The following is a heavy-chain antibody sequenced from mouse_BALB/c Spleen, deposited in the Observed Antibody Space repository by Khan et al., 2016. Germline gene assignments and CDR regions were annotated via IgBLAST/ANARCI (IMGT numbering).Heavy chain of an antibody. D-gene: IGHD2-3*01. Sequence: QVQLQQSGAELVKPGASVKLSCKASGYIFTSYYMYWTKQRPGQGLEWSGEFNPSIGGTSFNEKFKSKATLTVDKSSSTYYIQLSSLTSEDSAVSYCSRKFYGGYNERSFDVWGSRTTVT. J-gene: IGHJ1*01. V-gene: IGHV1S81*02. CDR2: FNPSIGGT. CDR1: GYIFTSYY. CDR3: SRKFYGGYNERSFDV.